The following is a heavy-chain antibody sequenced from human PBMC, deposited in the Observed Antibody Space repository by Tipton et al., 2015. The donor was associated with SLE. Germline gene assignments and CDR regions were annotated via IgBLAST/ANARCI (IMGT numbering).Heavy chain of an antibody. CDR2: IYYSGST. D-gene: IGHD1-26*01. V-gene: IGHV4-39*07. J-gene: IGHJ3*02. CDR3: ARDLVEWELRGHDAFDI. CDR1: GGSITSSTYY. Sequence: TLSLTCTVSGGSITSSTYYWGWIRQPPGKGLEWIATIYYSGSTYYNPSLKSRVTISVDTSKNQFSLKLSSVTAADTAVYYCARDLVEWELRGHDAFDIWGQGTMVTVSS.